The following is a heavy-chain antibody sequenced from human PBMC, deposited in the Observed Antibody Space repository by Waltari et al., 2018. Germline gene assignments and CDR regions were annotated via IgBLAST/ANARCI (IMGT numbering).Heavy chain of an antibody. CDR2: FGPEDGET. Sequence: QVQLVQSGAEVKKPGASVKVSCKVSGYTLTELSMHWVRQAPGKGLEWMGGFGPEDGETIYVQKFHGRVTMTSDTSTDTAYMELNSLRAEETAVYYCAALAVATTHFDYWGQGTLVTVSS. CDR1: GYTLTELS. J-gene: IGHJ4*02. D-gene: IGHD5-12*01. V-gene: IGHV1-24*01. CDR3: AALAVATTHFDY.